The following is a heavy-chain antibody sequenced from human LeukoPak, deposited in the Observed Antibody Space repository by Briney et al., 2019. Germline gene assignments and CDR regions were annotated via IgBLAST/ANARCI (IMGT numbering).Heavy chain of an antibody. CDR3: AKDRLVNAC. CDR2: LSDSGGKT. Sequence: GGSLRLSCAASGFTFSSSAMSWVRQAPGKGLQWVSALSDSGGKTYYTDSVKGRFTISRDNSKNTLDLQMNSLRAEDTAVYFCAKDRLVNACWGEGTLVTVSS. CDR1: GFTFSSSA. D-gene: IGHD4-23*01. V-gene: IGHV3-23*01. J-gene: IGHJ4*02.